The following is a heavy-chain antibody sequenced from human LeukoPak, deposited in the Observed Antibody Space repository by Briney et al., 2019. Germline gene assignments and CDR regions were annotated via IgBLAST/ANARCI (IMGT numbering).Heavy chain of an antibody. D-gene: IGHD3-10*01. CDR2: IIPIFGTA. CDR3: ASQGLLWFGELTGWFDP. J-gene: IGHJ5*02. CDR1: GGXFSSYA. Sequence: SVKVSCKASGGXFSSYAISWVRQAPGQGLEWMGGIIPIFGTANYAQKFQGRVTMTRDTSISTAYMGLSRLRSDDTAVYYCASQGLLWFGELTGWFDPWGQGTLVTVSS. V-gene: IGHV1-69*05.